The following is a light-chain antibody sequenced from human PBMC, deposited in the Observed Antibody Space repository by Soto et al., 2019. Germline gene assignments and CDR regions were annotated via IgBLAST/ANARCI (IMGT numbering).Light chain of an antibody. V-gene: IGKV3-11*01. CDR3: QQRSNWLS. Sequence: EIVLTQSPATLSLSPGERATLSCRASQSVSSYLAWYQQKPGQAPRLLIYDASNRATGIPARFSGSGSGTAFMLTISSLEPEDFAVYYCQQRSNWLSFGGGTKVEIK. J-gene: IGKJ4*01. CDR1: QSVSSY. CDR2: DAS.